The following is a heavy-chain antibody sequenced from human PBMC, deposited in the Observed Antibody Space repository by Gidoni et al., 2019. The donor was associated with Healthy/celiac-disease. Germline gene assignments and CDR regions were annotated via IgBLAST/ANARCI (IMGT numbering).Heavy chain of an antibody. CDR1: GRTFRSFA. V-gene: IGHV1-69*09. Sequence: QVQLVQSGAEVKKPGSSVKVSCKASGRTFRSFAIRWVRQAPGPGLEWMGRIIPILGIANYEQKFQGRVTITADKSTSTAYMELSSLRSEDTAVYYCAREDGIVVVVAASYYYYYMDVWGKGTTVTVSS. CDR3: AREDGIVVVVAASYYYYYMDV. D-gene: IGHD2-15*01. CDR2: IIPILGIA. J-gene: IGHJ6*03.